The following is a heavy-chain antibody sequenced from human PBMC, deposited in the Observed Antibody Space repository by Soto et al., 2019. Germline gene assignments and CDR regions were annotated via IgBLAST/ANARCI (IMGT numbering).Heavy chain of an antibody. D-gene: IGHD6-19*01. CDR3: ARRLQWQLRPLDS. Sequence: GSLRLSCAGSGFTFSDYYITWIRRAPGKGLEWVSYINTLSSAIYYADSVKGRFTISRDNAKNSVYLQMNSPRAEDTAVYYCARRLQWQLRPLDSWGRGTLVTVSS. CDR2: INTLSSAI. J-gene: IGHJ4*02. CDR1: GFTFSDYY. V-gene: IGHV3-11*01.